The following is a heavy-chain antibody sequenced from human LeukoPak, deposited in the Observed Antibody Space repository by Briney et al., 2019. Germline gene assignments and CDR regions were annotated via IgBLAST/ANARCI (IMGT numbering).Heavy chain of an antibody. Sequence: SVKVSCKASGYTFTSYGISWVRQAPGQGLEWMGWISAYNGNTNYAQKFQGRVTMTRDTSISTAYMELSRLRSDDTAVYYCASGITMTRGRVDWGQGTLVTVSS. V-gene: IGHV1-18*01. J-gene: IGHJ4*02. CDR2: ISAYNGNT. CDR3: ASGITMTRGRVD. CDR1: GYTFTSYG. D-gene: IGHD3-22*01.